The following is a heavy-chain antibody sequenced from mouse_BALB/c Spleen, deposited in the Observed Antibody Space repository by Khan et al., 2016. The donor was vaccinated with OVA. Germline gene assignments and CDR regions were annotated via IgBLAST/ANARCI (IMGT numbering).Heavy chain of an antibody. Sequence: EVQLQESGPGLVKPSQSLSLTCTVTGYSITSDYAWNWIRQFPGNKLEWLGYISYSGNTKYNPSLKSRISVTRDTSKHPFFLQLNSVTTEDTATYYCARVDGGDFDYWGQGTTLTVSS. J-gene: IGHJ2*01. CDR3: ARVDGGDFDY. D-gene: IGHD1-1*02. CDR2: ISYSGNT. V-gene: IGHV3-2*02. CDR1: GYSITSDYA.